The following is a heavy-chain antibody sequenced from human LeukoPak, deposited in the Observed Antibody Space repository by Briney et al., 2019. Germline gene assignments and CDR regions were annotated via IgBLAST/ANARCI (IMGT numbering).Heavy chain of an antibody. J-gene: IGHJ3*02. CDR3: ARMTHRGGAFDI. D-gene: IGHD3-16*01. Sequence: HPGGSLRLSCAASGFTFSSYAMHWVRQAPGKGLEYVSAISSDGGNTYYANSVKGRFTISRDNSKNTLYLQMGSLRAEDMAVYYCARMTHRGGAFDIWGQGTMVTVSS. CDR2: ISSDGGNT. CDR1: GFTFSSYA. V-gene: IGHV3-64*01.